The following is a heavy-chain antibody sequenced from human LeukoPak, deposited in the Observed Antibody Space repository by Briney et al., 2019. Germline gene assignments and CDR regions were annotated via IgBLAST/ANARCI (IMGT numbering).Heavy chain of an antibody. CDR3: VPPAAGLHPTISTEYFQH. V-gene: IGHV3-48*03. J-gene: IGHJ1*01. CDR2: ISASGISI. Sequence: GRSLRLSCPAAGLTFDSYDIYWVRQTPGKGPEWVSYISASGISIKYAHSVKGRFTISRDNAKNLVYLQMDSLRAEDTAVYYCVPPAAGLHPTISTEYFQHWGQGTPVIVSS. CDR1: GLTFDSYD. D-gene: IGHD6-13*01.